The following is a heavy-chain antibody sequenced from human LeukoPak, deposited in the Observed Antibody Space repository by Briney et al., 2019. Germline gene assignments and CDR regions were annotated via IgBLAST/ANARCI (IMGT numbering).Heavy chain of an antibody. CDR3: AKELRYSGYDYMVFDS. CDR2: ILYDGSNE. Sequence: GGSLRLSCAASGFSFSSYGMHWVREAPGKGLEWVAVILYDGSNEYHADSVKGRSSISRDNSKNTLYMQINRLREEDTAVYYCAKELRYSGYDYMVFDSWGQGTLVTVSS. J-gene: IGHJ4*02. D-gene: IGHD5-12*01. V-gene: IGHV3-30*18. CDR1: GFSFSSYG.